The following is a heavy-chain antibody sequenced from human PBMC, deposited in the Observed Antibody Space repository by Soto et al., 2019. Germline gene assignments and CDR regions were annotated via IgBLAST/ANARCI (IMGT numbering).Heavy chain of an antibody. CDR2: FFSAAER. CDR3: ARMDGDYNYYGLDV. CDR1: GFSLTTGRMG. V-gene: IGHV2-26*01. J-gene: IGHJ6*02. D-gene: IGHD4-17*01. Sequence: QVTLKGSGPVLVKPTETLTLTCSVSGFSLTTGRMGVSWIRQPPGKALEWRAHFFSAAERSYSSSMQSRLNMYQDSSGSQVVLTMTNMAPADTATYFCARMDGDYNYYGLDVWGHGIAVTVSS.